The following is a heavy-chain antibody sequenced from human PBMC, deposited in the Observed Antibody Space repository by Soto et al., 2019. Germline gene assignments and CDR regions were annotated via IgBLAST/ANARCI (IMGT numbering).Heavy chain of an antibody. CDR3: ARGITIVQPNTHYMDV. CDR1: GGSFSGYY. J-gene: IGHJ6*03. D-gene: IGHD3-10*01. Sequence: PSETLSLTCAVYGGSFSGYYWSWIRQPPGKGLEWIGEINHSGSTNYNPSLKSRVTISVDTPKNQFSLKLSSVTAADTAVYYCARGITIVQPNTHYMDVWGKGTTVTVSS. V-gene: IGHV4-34*01. CDR2: INHSGST.